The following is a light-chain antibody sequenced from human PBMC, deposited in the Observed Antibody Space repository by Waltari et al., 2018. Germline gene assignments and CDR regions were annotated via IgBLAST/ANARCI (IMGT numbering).Light chain of an antibody. CDR2: QST. CDR1: KMGDKF. V-gene: IGLV3-1*01. J-gene: IGLJ2*01. Sequence: SYELTKPPSVSVSPGQTASITCSGHKMGDKFACWYQQKPGQSPVFVIYQSTKRPSGIPKRFSGSNSGNTATLTISGTQAMDEADYYCQSWTTITGGVFGGGTKLTVL. CDR3: QSWTTITGGV.